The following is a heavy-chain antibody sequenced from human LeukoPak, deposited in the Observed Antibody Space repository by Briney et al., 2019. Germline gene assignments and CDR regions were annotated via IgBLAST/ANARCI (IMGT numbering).Heavy chain of an antibody. V-gene: IGHV1-2*02. Sequence: ASVKVSCKASGYTFTGYYMHWVRQAPGQGLEWMGWINPNSGGTNYAQKFQGRVTMTRDTSISTAYMELSRLRSDDTAVYYCARAAALRYCSSTSCYKLFDPWGQGTLSPSPQ. J-gene: IGHJ5*02. D-gene: IGHD2-2*02. CDR1: GYTFTGYY. CDR3: ARAAALRYCSSTSCYKLFDP. CDR2: INPNSGGT.